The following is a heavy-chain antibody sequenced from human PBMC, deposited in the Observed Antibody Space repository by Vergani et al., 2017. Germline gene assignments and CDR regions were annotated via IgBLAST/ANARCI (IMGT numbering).Heavy chain of an antibody. Sequence: EVQLVESGGGLVQPGRSLRLSCTASGFTFDDYAMHWVRQAPGKGLEWVSGISWNSGAIDYADSVKGRFTISRDNAKNSMYLQMNSLRPEDTALYYCTKDISPSEYTSGLRGDAFDIWGQGTMVTVSS. D-gene: IGHD6-19*01. CDR3: TKDISPSEYTSGLRGDAFDI. CDR2: ISWNSGAI. V-gene: IGHV3-9*01. CDR1: GFTFDDYA. J-gene: IGHJ3*02.